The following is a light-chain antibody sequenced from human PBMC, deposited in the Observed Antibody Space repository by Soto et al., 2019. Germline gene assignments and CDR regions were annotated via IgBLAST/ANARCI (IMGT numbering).Light chain of an antibody. J-gene: IGKJ3*01. CDR3: QHPGYWLFT. CDR1: QSVSSS. CDR2: DAS. V-gene: IGKV3-11*01. Sequence: EIVLTQSPATLSLSPGERATLSCRASQSVSSSLAWYQQKPGQAPRLLIYDASNRATAIPARFSGSGSGTDFTLTIDYLEPGDFAVYYCQHPGYWLFTFGQGTKVDIK.